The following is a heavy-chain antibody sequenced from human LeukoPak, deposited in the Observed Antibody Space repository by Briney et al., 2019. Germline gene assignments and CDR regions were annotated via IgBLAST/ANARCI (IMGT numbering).Heavy chain of an antibody. D-gene: IGHD3-10*01. CDR2: INSDESST. CDR3: ARALWSGPVYYGMDV. V-gene: IGHV3-74*01. CDR1: GFTFSNYW. Sequence: GGSLRLSCAASGFTFSNYWMHWVRQAPGKGLVWVSRINSDESSTTYADSVKGRFTISRDNAKNSLYLQMNSLRAEDTAVYYCARALWSGPVYYGMDVWGQGTTVTVSS. J-gene: IGHJ6*02.